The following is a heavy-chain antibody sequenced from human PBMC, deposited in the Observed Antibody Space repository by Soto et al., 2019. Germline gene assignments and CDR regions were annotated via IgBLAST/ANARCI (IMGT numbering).Heavy chain of an antibody. CDR3: AGFTFGDAGTDY. V-gene: IGHV4-34*01. J-gene: IGHJ4*02. Sequence: SETLCLTCAVYGGSFSGYYWSWIRQPPGKGLEWIGEINHSGSTNYNPSLKSRVTISVDTSKNQFSLKLSSVTAADTAVYYCAGFTFGDAGTDYWGQGTLVTVSS. CDR1: GGSFSGYY. CDR2: INHSGST. D-gene: IGHD3-16*01.